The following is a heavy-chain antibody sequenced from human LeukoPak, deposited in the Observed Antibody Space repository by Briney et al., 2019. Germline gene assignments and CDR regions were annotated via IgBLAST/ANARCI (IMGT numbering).Heavy chain of an antibody. CDR3: ARDRTTAMGFYYYYYMDV. CDR2: ISYDGSNK. D-gene: IGHD5-18*01. V-gene: IGHV3-30*01. J-gene: IGHJ6*03. CDR1: GFTFSSYA. Sequence: GGSLRLSCAASGFTFSSYATHWVRQAPGKGLEWVAVISYDGSNKYYADSVKGRFTISRDNSKNTLYLQMNSLRAEDTAVYYCARDRTTAMGFYYYYYMDVWGKGTTVTVSS.